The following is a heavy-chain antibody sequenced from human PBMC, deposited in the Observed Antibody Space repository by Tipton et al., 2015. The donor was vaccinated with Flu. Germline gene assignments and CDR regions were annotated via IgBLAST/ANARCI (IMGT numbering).Heavy chain of an antibody. V-gene: IGHV1-2*02. J-gene: IGHJ5*02. Sequence: QLVQSGAEVKKPGASVKVSCKASGYTFTGYYMHWVRQAPGQGLEWMGWINPNSGGTVYAQKFQGRVTMTWDTSISTAFMELSRLRSDDTAVYFCARRDYSNYVSDPKNWFDPWGQGTLVTVSS. CDR1: GYTFTGYY. D-gene: IGHD4-11*01. CDR3: ARRDYSNYVSDPKNWFDP. CDR2: INPNSGGT.